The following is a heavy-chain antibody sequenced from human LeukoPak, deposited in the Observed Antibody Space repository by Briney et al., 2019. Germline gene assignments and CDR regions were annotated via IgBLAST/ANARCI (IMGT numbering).Heavy chain of an antibody. CDR3: ARSIAAPSYYYGMDV. D-gene: IGHD6-6*01. CDR1: GFTFSSCE. CDR2: ISSSGSTI. V-gene: IGHV3-48*03. Sequence: GGSLRLSCAASGFTFSSCEMNWVRQAPGKGLEWVSYISSSGSTIYYADSVKGRFTISRDNAKNSLYLQMNSLRAEDTAVHYCARSIAAPSYYYGMDVWGQGTTVTVSS. J-gene: IGHJ6*02.